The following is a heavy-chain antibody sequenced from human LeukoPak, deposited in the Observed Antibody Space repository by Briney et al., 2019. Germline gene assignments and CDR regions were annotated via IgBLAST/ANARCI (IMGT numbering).Heavy chain of an antibody. CDR3: ARVRDYYYYYMDV. Sequence: SVKVSCKASGGTFSSYAISWVRQAPGQGLEWMGGIIPIFGTANYAQKFQGRVTITADKSTSTAYMELSSLRSEDTAVYYCARVRDYYYYYMDVWGKGTTVTVSS. V-gene: IGHV1-69*06. CDR1: GGTFSSYA. J-gene: IGHJ6*03. CDR2: IIPIFGTA.